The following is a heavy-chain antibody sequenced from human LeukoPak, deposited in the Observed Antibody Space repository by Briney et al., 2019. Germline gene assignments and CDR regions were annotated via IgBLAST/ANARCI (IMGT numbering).Heavy chain of an antibody. J-gene: IGHJ5*02. V-gene: IGHV3-23*01. CDR1: GFTFSGYA. D-gene: IGHD3-9*01. Sequence: GGSLRLSCAASGFTFSGYAMSWVRQAPGKGLEWVSAISGSGGSTYYADSVKSRFTISRDNSKNTLYLQMNSLRAEDTAVYYCAKDSTDILTGWNWFDPWGQGTLVTVSS. CDR3: AKDSTDILTGWNWFDP. CDR2: ISGSGGST.